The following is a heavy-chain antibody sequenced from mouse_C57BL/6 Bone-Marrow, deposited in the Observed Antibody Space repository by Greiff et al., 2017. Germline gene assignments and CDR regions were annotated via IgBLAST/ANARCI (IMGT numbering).Heavy chain of an antibody. J-gene: IGHJ3*01. CDR1: GYTFTSYW. Sequence: QVQLQQPGAELVKPGASVKLSCKASGYTFTSYWMHWVKQRPGRGLEWIGRIDTNSGGSTYNEKSKSKATLTVDKTSSTAYRQLSSLTSEDSAVYYCARERGEIYYYVSSPFAYWGKGTLVTGSA. CDR2: IDTNSGGS. D-gene: IGHD1-1*01. CDR3: ARERGEIYYYVSSPFAY. V-gene: IGHV1-72*01.